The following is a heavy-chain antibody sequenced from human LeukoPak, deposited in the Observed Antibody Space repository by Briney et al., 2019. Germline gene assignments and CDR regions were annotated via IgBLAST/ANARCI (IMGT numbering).Heavy chain of an antibody. CDR1: GGSFSGYY. Sequence: SETLSLTCAVYGGSFSGYYWSWIRQPPGKGLEWIGEINHSGSTNYNPSLKSRVTISVDTSKNQFSLKLSSVTAADTAVYYCARESEGHFDIWGQGTMVTVSS. V-gene: IGHV4-34*01. CDR2: INHSGST. J-gene: IGHJ3*02. CDR3: ARESEGHFDI.